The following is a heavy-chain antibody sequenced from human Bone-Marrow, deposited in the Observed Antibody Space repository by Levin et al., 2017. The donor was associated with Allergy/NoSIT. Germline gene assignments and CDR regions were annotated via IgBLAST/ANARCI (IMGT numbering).Heavy chain of an antibody. CDR1: GFTFDDYT. D-gene: IGHD4-17*01. Sequence: GESLKISCAASGFTFDDYTMHWVRQAPGKGLEWVSLISWDGGSTYYADSVKGRFTISRDNSKNSLYLQMNSLRTEDTALYYCAKDPYLRYWGQGTLVTVSS. V-gene: IGHV3-43*01. CDR3: AKDPYLRY. CDR2: ISWDGGST. J-gene: IGHJ4*02.